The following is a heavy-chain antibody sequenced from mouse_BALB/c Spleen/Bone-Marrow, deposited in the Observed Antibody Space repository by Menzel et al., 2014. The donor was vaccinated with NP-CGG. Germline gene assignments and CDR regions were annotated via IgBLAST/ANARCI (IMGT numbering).Heavy chain of an antibody. Sequence: EVKLEESGPSLVKPSQTLSLTCSVTGDPITSGYWNWIRKFPGNKLEYMGYISYSGSTYYSPSPKSRISITRDTSKNQYYLQLNSVTTEDTATYYCATYDGYYFDYWGQGTTLTVSS. CDR3: ATYDGYYFDY. D-gene: IGHD2-3*01. V-gene: IGHV3-8*02. J-gene: IGHJ2*01. CDR1: GDPITSGY. CDR2: ISYSGST.